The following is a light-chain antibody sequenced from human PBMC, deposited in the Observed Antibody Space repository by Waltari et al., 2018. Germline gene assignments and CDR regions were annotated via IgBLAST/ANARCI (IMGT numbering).Light chain of an antibody. CDR1: QSVSSSY. Sequence: EIVLPQSPGTLSLSPGERATLSRRASQSVSSSYLAWYQQKPGQAPRLLIYGASSRATGIPDRFSGSGSGTDFTLTISRLEPEDFAVYYCQQYGSSFGGGTKVEIK. CDR3: QQYGSS. V-gene: IGKV3-20*01. J-gene: IGKJ4*01. CDR2: GAS.